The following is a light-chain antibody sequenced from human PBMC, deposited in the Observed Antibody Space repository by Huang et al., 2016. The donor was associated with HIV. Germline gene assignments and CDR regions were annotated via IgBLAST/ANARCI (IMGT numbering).Light chain of an antibody. V-gene: IGKV1-33*01. CDR2: DAS. CDR1: QDISNF. J-gene: IGKJ2*01. Sequence: DIQMTQSPSSLSASVGDRVTITCQASQDISNFLNLYRQKPGKAPNRLIYDASNLQTGVPSRVSGAGSGTEFTLTISSLQPEDIATYYCQQYDSLPPYTFGQGTKLEIK. CDR3: QQYDSLPPYT.